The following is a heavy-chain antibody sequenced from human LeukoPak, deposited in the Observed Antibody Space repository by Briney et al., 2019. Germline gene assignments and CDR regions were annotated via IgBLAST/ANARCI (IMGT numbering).Heavy chain of an antibody. J-gene: IGHJ4*02. V-gene: IGHV4-59*05. CDR2: IYYSGST. CDR1: GGSISSYY. D-gene: IGHD3-16*01. Sequence: SETLSLTCTVSGGSISSYYWSWIRQPPGKGLEWIGSIYYSGSTYYNPSLKSRVTISVDTSKNQFSLKLSSVTAADTAVYYCARQKFLRLGLSDFDYWGQGTLVTVSS. CDR3: ARQKFLRLGLSDFDY.